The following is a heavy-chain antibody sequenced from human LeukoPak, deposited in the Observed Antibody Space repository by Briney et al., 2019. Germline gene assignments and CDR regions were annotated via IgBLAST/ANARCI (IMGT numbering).Heavy chain of an antibody. CDR2: IYYSGST. D-gene: IGHD3-16*01. CDR1: GGSISSSSYY. CDR3: ARGGTWAVPVDY. J-gene: IGHJ4*02. Sequence: KPSETLSLTCTVSGGSISSSSYYWGWIRQPPGKGLEWIGSIYYSGSTYYNPSLKSRVTISVDTSKNQFSLKLSSVTAADTAVYYCARGGTWAVPVDYWGQGTLVTVSS. V-gene: IGHV4-39*01.